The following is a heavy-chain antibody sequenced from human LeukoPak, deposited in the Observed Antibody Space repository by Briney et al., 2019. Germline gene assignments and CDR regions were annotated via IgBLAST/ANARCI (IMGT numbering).Heavy chain of an antibody. V-gene: IGHV3-53*01. CDR1: GLTVSSKY. Sequence: QAGGSLILSCAASGLTVSSKYMSWVRQAPGKGLEWVSVIYSGGRTKYADSVKGRFTISRDNSKNTLYLQMNSLRAEDTAVYYCARGEGLFDYWGQGTLVTVSS. CDR2: IYSGGRT. J-gene: IGHJ4*02. CDR3: ARGEGLFDY.